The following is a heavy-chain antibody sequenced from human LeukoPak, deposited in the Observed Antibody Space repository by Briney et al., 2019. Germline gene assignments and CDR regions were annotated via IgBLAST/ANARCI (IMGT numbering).Heavy chain of an antibody. CDR1: GFTFSTYS. D-gene: IGHD4-17*01. J-gene: IGHJ4*02. V-gene: IGHV3-7*01. CDR3: TRDESGTVTNFRFDY. CDR2: IQEDGSKK. Sequence: PGGSLRLSCAASGFTFSTYSMSWIRQAPGKGLEWVANIQEDGSKKMYVDSVKGRFTISRDNAKNSLYLQMNSLRAEDTAVYYCTRDESGTVTNFRFDYWGQGTLVTVSS.